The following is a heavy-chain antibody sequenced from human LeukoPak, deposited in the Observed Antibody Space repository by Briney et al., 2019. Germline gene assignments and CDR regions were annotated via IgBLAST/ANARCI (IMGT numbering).Heavy chain of an antibody. CDR2: IIPILGIA. D-gene: IGHD3-22*01. Sequence: SVKVSCTASGGTFSSYAISWVRQAPGQGLEWMGRIIPILGIANYAQKFQGRVTITADKSTSTAYMELSSLRSEDTAVYYCAGGHYYDSSGYLIGNYWGQGTLVTVSS. CDR1: GGTFSSYA. J-gene: IGHJ4*02. CDR3: AGGHYYDSSGYLIGNY. V-gene: IGHV1-69*04.